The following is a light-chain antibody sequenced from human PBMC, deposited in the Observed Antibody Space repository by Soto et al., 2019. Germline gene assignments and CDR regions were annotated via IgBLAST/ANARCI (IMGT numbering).Light chain of an antibody. J-gene: IGLJ1*01. Sequence: QSVLTQPASVSGSHGQSITISCTGTSSDVVGYNYVSWYQQHPGKAPKLMIYDVSNRPSGVSNRVSGSKSGNTASLTISGLQAEDEADYYCSSYTSSSTPPYGFGTGTKVTVL. V-gene: IGLV2-14*01. CDR2: DVS. CDR1: SSDVVGYNY. CDR3: SSYTSSSTPPYG.